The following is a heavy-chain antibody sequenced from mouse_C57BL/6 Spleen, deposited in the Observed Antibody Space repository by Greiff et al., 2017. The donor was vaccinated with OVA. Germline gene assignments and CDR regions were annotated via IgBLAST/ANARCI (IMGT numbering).Heavy chain of an antibody. CDR2: IWSDGST. D-gene: IGHD2-3*01. CDR1: GFSLTSYG. V-gene: IGHV2-6*03. CDR3: ARRDGYYDGAMDY. J-gene: IGHJ4*01. Sequence: VKLMESGPGLVAPSQSLSITCTVSGFSLTSYGVHWVRQPPGQGLEWLVVIWSDGSTTYNSALKSRLSISKDNSKSQVFLKMNSLQTDDTAMYYGARRDGYYDGAMDYWGQGTSVTVSS.